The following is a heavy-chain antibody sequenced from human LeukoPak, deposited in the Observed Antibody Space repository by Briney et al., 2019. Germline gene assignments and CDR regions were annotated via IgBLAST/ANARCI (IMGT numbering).Heavy chain of an antibody. CDR2: IYYSGST. V-gene: IGHV4-31*03. D-gene: IGHD1-26*01. CDR3: ARHGTLDY. Sequence: SETLSPTCTVSGGSISSGGYYWSWIRQHPGKGLEWTGYIYYSGSTHYNPSLKSRVTISVDTSKNQFSLKLSSVTAADTAVYYCARHGTLDYWGQGTLVTVSS. J-gene: IGHJ4*02. CDR1: GGSISSGGYY.